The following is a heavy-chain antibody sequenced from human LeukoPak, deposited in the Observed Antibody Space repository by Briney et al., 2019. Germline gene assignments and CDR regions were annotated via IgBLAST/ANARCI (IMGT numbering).Heavy chain of an antibody. CDR2: IYYSGNT. J-gene: IGHJ3*02. D-gene: IGHD1-1*01. Sequence: SETLSLTCTVSGDSISSYYWSWIRQSPGKGLEWIGYIYYSGNTNYNPSLKSRVTISLDTSKNQFSLKLNSVTAADTAVHYCTRRVATTGIYAFDIWGQGTMVTVSS. V-gene: IGHV4-59*01. CDR1: GDSISSYY. CDR3: TRRVATTGIYAFDI.